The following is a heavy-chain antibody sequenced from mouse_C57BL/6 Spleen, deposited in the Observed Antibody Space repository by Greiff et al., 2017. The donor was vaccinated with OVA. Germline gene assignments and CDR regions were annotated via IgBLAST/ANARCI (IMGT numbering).Heavy chain of an antibody. V-gene: IGHV1-7*01. J-gene: IGHJ2*01. CDR2: INPSNGYT. CDR1: GYTFTSYW. D-gene: IGHD1-1*01. Sequence: VQLQESGAELAKPGASVKLSCKASGYTFTSYWMHWVKQKPGQGLEWIGNINPSNGYTKYNQKFKDKATLTADKSSSTAYMQLSSLTYDVSAFYYCARSITPVVAPGYWGQGTTLTVAS. CDR3: ARSITPVVAPGY.